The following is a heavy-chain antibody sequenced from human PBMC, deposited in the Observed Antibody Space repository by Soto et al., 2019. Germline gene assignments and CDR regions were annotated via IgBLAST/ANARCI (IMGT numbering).Heavy chain of an antibody. CDR2: ISSGSSYI. CDR3: ARDPGSGWEYLQH. Sequence: EVQLVESGGGLVKPGGSLRISCAASGFTFSNYGMNWVRQAPGKGLEWVSSISSGSSYIFYADSVKGRFTISRDNAENSLYLQMNSLADEDAAVYYCARDPGSGWEYLQHWGQGTLVTVSS. V-gene: IGHV3-21*02. D-gene: IGHD6-19*01. CDR1: GFTFSNYG. J-gene: IGHJ1*01.